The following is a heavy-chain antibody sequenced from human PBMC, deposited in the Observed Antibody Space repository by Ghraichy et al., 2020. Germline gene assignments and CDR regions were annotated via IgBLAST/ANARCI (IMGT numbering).Heavy chain of an antibody. Sequence: GALRLSCAASGFPFRNYPMHWVRQAPGKGLEWVAVISYDGSDKDYAESVKGRITISRDNSKNTVYLQMNSLRADDTALYYCARDSDQSRIAVPGMVRKDFDGWGQGPRVTVSS. CDR1: GFPFRNYP. J-gene: IGHJ4*02. CDR3: ARDSDQSRIAVPGMVRKDFDG. D-gene: IGHD6-19*01. V-gene: IGHV3-30*03. CDR2: ISYDGSDK.